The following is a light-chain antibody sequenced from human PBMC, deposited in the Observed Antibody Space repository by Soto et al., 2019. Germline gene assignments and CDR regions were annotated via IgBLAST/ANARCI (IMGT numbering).Light chain of an antibody. V-gene: IGKV1-9*01. CDR3: QQLNSYPFT. J-gene: IGKJ5*01. CDR1: QGISSS. CDR2: EAS. Sequence: IQLTQSPSSLSASIGDRVTITCRASQGISSSLAWYQQEPGKAPKLLIYEASTLQSGVPSRFSGRGSGTDFTLPISGLQPEDFATYYCQQLNSYPFTFGQGTRLE.